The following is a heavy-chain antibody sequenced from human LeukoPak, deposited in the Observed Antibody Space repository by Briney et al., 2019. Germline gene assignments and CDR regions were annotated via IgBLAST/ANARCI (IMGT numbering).Heavy chain of an antibody. V-gene: IGHV3-21*01. Sequence: GGSLRLSCAASGXTFSSYSMNWVRQAPGKGLEWVSSISTRSTYIYYADPVKGRFTISRDDAKNSLYLQMNSLRAEDTSVFYCARDVCSGGSCYSDSWGQGTLVTVSS. CDR1: GXTFSSYS. CDR3: ARDVCSGGSCYSDS. D-gene: IGHD2-15*01. J-gene: IGHJ5*02. CDR2: ISTRSTYI.